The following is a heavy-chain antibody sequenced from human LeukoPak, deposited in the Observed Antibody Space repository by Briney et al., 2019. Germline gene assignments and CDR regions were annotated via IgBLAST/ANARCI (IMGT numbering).Heavy chain of an antibody. CDR3: VKEYFRGFDQ. D-gene: IGHD2/OR15-2a*01. J-gene: IGHJ4*02. CDR2: ISNDGKLE. Sequence: GRSLKLSCAASGFIFNGYGMHWVRRAPGNGLDWVAAISNDGKLEYYEDSVRGRFTISRDNSENTVHLQMNSLRTEDTAVYYCVKEYFRGFDQWGQGTLVIVSS. CDR1: GFIFNGYG. V-gene: IGHV3-30*18.